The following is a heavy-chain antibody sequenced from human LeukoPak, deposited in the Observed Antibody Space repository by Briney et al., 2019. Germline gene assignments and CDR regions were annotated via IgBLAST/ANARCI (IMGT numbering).Heavy chain of an antibody. V-gene: IGHV4-59*08. CDR2: IFYSGST. D-gene: IGHD3-9*01. CDR3: ASRSSYYDILTGGYYFDY. CDR1: GGSISSYY. Sequence: PSETLSLTCTVSGGSISSYYWSWIRQSPGKGLEWIGYIFYSGSTNYNPSLKSRVTISVDTSKNQFSLKLSSVTAADTAVYYCASRSSYYDILTGGYYFDYWGQGTLVTVSS. J-gene: IGHJ4*02.